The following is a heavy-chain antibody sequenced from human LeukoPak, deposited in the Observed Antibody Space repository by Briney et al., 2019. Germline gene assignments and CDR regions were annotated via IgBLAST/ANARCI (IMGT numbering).Heavy chain of an antibody. J-gene: IGHJ4*02. D-gene: IGHD3-3*01. V-gene: IGHV1-46*01. CDR2: INPSGGST. CDR3: ARSGYYDFWSGYSGHHFDY. CDR1: GYTFTSYY. Sequence: ASVKVSCKASGYTFTSYYMHWVRQAPGQGLEWMGIINPSGGSTSYAQKFQGRVTMTTDTSTSTAYMELRSLRSDDAAVYYCARSGYYDFWSGYSGHHFDYWGQGTLVTVSS.